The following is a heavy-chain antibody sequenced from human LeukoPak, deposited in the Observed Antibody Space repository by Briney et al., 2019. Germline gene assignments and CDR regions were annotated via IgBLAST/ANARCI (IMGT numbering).Heavy chain of an antibody. V-gene: IGHV4-59*01. J-gene: IGHJ5*02. CDR3: ARDEYSSSSQWFDP. CDR2: IYYTGST. D-gene: IGHD6-6*01. Sequence: SETLSLTCTVSGGSISSYYWSWIRQPPGKGPEWIGYIYYTGSTNYNPSLKSRVTISVDTSKNQFSLKLSSVTAADTAVYYCARDEYSSSSQWFDPWGQGTLVTVSS. CDR1: GGSISSYY.